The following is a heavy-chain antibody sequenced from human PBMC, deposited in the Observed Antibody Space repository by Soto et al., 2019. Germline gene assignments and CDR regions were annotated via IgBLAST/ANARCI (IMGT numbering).Heavy chain of an antibody. Sequence: ASVKFLCKASGGTFSSYAISLVRQAPGQGLEWMGGIIPIFGTANYAQKFQGRVTITADESTSTAYMELSSLRSENTAVYYCARDREVGYYDSSGYYWFDPWGQGTLVTVSS. CDR3: ARDREVGYYDSSGYYWFDP. CDR2: IIPIFGTA. J-gene: IGHJ5*02. CDR1: GGTFSSYA. V-gene: IGHV1-69*01. D-gene: IGHD3-22*01.